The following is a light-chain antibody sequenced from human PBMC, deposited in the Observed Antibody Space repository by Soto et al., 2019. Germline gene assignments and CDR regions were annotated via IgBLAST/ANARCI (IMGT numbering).Light chain of an antibody. Sequence: EIVLTQSPGTLSLSPGERATLSCRASQSVSSNYLAWYQQRPGQAPRLLIYGASTRAAGVPDRFSGSGSGTEFTLTISRLEPEDFAVYYCQQYGSSRVAFGQGTKVEIK. J-gene: IGKJ1*01. CDR2: GAS. CDR3: QQYGSSRVA. V-gene: IGKV3-20*01. CDR1: QSVSSNY.